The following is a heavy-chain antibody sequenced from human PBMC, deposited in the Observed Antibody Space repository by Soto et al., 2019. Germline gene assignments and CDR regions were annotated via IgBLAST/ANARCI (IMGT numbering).Heavy chain of an antibody. D-gene: IGHD2-2*01. Sequence: GSLRLSCAASGFTFSTYWMSWVRQAPGKGLEWVANIKQDESEKYYVDSVKGRFTISRDNAKNSLYLQINSLRAEDTAVYYCARFCGSSTSSYPRFDYCGKGTLVTVSS. CDR3: ARFCGSSTSSYPRFDY. CDR1: GFTFSTYW. CDR2: IKQDESEK. J-gene: IGHJ4*02. V-gene: IGHV3-7*01.